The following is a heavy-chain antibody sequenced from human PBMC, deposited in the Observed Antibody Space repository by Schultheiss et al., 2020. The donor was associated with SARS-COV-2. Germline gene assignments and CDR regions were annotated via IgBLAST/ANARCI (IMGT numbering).Heavy chain of an antibody. Sequence: GGSLRLSCAASGFTFSDAWMSWVRQAPGKGLEWVALMSYDGSNKYYADSVKGRFTISRDNSKSTLYLQMNSLRAEDTALYYCARGGRYFDWLLLASWGQGTQVTVSS. V-gene: IGHV3-30*03. CDR1: GFTFSDAW. CDR2: MSYDGSNK. CDR3: ARGGRYFDWLLLAS. D-gene: IGHD3-9*01. J-gene: IGHJ4*02.